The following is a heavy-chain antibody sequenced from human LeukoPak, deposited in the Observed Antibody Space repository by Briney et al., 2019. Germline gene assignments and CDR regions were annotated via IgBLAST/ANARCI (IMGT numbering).Heavy chain of an antibody. V-gene: IGHV1-2*02. CDR1: GYTFTGYY. CDR3: AIEYYYGSGSCLDDAFDI. D-gene: IGHD3-10*01. CDR2: INPNSGGT. J-gene: IGHJ3*02. Sequence: ASVKVSCKASGYTFTGYYMHWVRQAPGQGLEWMGWINPNSGGTNYAQKFQGRVTMTRDTSISTAYMELSRLRSDDTAVYYCAIEYYYGSGSCLDDAFDIWGQGTMVTVSS.